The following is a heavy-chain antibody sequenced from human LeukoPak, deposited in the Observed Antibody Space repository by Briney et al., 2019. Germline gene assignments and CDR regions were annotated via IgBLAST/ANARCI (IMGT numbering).Heavy chain of an antibody. Sequence: PGGSLRLSCAASGFTFSSYWMHWVRQAPGKGLVWVSRISSDGSSTSYADSVKGRFTVSRDNAKNTLYLQMNSLRAEDTAVYYCARGVSEYYYASSGYYTGSYDPWGQGTLVTVSS. D-gene: IGHD3-22*01. CDR2: ISSDGSST. CDR3: ARGVSEYYYASSGYYTGSYDP. V-gene: IGHV3-74*01. CDR1: GFTFSSYW. J-gene: IGHJ5*02.